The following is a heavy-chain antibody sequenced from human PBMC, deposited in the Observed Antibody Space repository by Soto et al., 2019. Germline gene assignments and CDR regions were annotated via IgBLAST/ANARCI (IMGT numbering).Heavy chain of an antibody. V-gene: IGHV1-18*01. Sequence: QVQLVQSGVEMKKPGASVKVSCKASGYTFSRYGISWVRQAPGQGLEWMGWISTYNSNTNYEQKFKGRVTMTTVTYTDTAYLEVRSLTSDDTAVYYCAREGYCSSGSCALYSHDYFGMDVWGQGTTVTVSS. CDR3: AREGYCSSGSCALYSHDYFGMDV. J-gene: IGHJ6*02. D-gene: IGHD2-15*01. CDR1: GYTFSRYG. CDR2: ISTYNSNT.